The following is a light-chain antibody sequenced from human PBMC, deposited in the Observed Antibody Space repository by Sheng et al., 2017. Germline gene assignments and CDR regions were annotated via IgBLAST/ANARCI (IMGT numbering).Light chain of an antibody. CDR2: GAS. CDR1: QSVSSY. V-gene: IGKV3-11*01. CDR3: QQRSDWPPIT. J-gene: IGKJ5*01. Sequence: EIVLTQSPVTLSLSPGERATLSCRASQSVSSYLAWYQQKPGQAPRLLIYGASNRATGIPARFSGSGSGTDFTLTISSLEPEDFAVYYCQQRSDWPPITFGQGTRLEIK.